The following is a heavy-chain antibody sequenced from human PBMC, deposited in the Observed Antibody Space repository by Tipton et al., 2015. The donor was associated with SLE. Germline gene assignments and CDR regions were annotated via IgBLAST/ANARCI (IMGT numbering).Heavy chain of an antibody. CDR1: GGSISSYY. Sequence: TLSLTCTVSGGSISSYYWSWIRQPPGKGLEWIGYIYYSGSTDYTPSLKSRVTISVDTSKNQFSLKLSSVTAADTAVYYCARRRFWYFDLWGRGTLVTVSS. J-gene: IGHJ2*01. CDR3: ARRRFWYFDL. CDR2: IYYSGST. V-gene: IGHV4-59*01.